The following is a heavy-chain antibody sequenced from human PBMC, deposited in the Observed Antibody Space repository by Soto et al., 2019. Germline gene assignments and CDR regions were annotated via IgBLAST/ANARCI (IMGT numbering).Heavy chain of an antibody. V-gene: IGHV4-59*02. CDR3: AGSGYYHNSGMDV. CDR1: GGSVSRYY. CDR2: YSGST. J-gene: IGHJ6*02. D-gene: IGHD3-22*01. Sequence: SETLSLTCTVSGGSVSRYYWSWIRQPPGKGLEWVGYYSGSTNYNPSLKSRVTISVDTSKNQFSLKLSSVTAADTAVYYCAGSGYYHNSGMDVWGQGTTVTVSS.